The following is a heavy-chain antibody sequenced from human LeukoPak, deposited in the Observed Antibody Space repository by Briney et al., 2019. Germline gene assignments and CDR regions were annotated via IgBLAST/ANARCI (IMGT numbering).Heavy chain of an antibody. D-gene: IGHD6-19*01. CDR1: GGAISKYY. CDR3: ARQSSGTFQH. CDR2: IYYSGST. V-gene: IGHV4-59*08. Sequence: PSETLSLTCTVSGGAISKYYWSWIRQPPGKGLEWIGYIYYSGSTNYNPSLKSRVTISVDTSKNQFSLKLSSVTAADTAVYYCARQSSGTFQHWGQGTLVPVSS. J-gene: IGHJ1*01.